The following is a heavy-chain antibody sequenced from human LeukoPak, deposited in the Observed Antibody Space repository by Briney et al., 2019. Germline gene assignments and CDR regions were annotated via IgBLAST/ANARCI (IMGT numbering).Heavy chain of an antibody. V-gene: IGHV4-38-2*01. Sequence: PSETLSLTCAVYGGSFSGYYWGWIRQPPGKGLEWIGSIYHSGSTYYNPSLKSRVTISVDTSKNQFSLKLSSVTAAGTAVYYCARVRITMVRGVIITYYMDVWGKGTTVTVSS. CDR2: IYHSGST. J-gene: IGHJ6*03. CDR3: ARVRITMVRGVIITYYMDV. CDR1: GGSFSGYY. D-gene: IGHD3-10*01.